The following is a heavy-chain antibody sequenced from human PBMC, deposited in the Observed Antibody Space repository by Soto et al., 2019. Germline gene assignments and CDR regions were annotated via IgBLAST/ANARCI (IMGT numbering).Heavy chain of an antibody. Sequence: GGSLRLSCAASGFNFNRYTINWVRQAPGKRLEWLSSISSSGYIFSTDSVRGRFTISRDNAKNSVYLQINSLRAEDTAVYFCARDCSGGSCYPGMDVWGQGTTVTVSS. D-gene: IGHD2-15*01. V-gene: IGHV3-21*01. CDR1: GFNFNRYT. CDR3: ARDCSGGSCYPGMDV. CDR2: ISSSGYI. J-gene: IGHJ6*02.